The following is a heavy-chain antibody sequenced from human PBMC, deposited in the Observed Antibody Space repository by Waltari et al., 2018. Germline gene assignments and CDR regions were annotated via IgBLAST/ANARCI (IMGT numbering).Heavy chain of an antibody. D-gene: IGHD3-10*01. Sequence: QVQLVESGGGVVQPGGSLRLSCAASEFTFSNYGMPWVRQAPGKGLEWVAFIRYDGSNKYYADSVKGRFTISRDNSKNTLYLQMNSLRAEDTAVYYCAKRRGTMVRGVIGFDYWGQGTLVTVSS. J-gene: IGHJ4*02. V-gene: IGHV3-30*02. CDR1: EFTFSNYG. CDR3: AKRRGTMVRGVIGFDY. CDR2: IRYDGSNK.